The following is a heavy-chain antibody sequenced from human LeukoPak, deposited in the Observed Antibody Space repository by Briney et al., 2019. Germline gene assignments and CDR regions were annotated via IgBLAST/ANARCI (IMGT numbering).Heavy chain of an antibody. CDR1: GFTFSSYG. CDR2: ISSSGSTI. J-gene: IGHJ6*02. V-gene: IGHV3-48*04. Sequence: GGSLRLSCAASGFTFSSYGMHWVRQAPGKGLEWVSYISSSGSTIYYADSVKGRFAISRDNAKNSLYLQMNSLRAEDTAVYYCAREEVHYYYGMDVWGQGTTVTVSS. CDR3: AREEVHYYYGMDV.